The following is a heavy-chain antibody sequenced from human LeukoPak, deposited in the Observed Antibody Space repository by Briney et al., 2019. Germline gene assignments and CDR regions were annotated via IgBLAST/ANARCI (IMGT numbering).Heavy chain of an antibody. J-gene: IGHJ5*02. V-gene: IGHV3-23*01. CDR3: AKGTSLSAAVWFDH. Sequence: GGSLRLSCAASGFTFNSFAMNWVRQAPGKGLEWVSTVSGSGGTTYYADSVKGRFTISGDISKNTLFLQMNSLRAEDTAVYYCAKGTSLSAAVWFDHWGQGTLVTVSS. CDR2: VSGSGGTT. D-gene: IGHD6-13*01. CDR1: GFTFNSFA.